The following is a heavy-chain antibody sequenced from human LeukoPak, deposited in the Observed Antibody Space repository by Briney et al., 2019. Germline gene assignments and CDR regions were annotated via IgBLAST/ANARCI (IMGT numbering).Heavy chain of an antibody. J-gene: IGHJ4*02. CDR1: GFTFNTYT. Sequence: GGSLRLSCAGSGFTFNTYTMNWVRQAPGKGLEWISSIGRTSVDKYYAASVRGRFTISRDNSKNSLYVEMSSLRAEDTAVYYCAGGDSRELWGQGTLVTVSS. CDR2: IGRTSVDK. V-gene: IGHV3-21*01. CDR3: AGGDSREL. D-gene: IGHD3-22*01.